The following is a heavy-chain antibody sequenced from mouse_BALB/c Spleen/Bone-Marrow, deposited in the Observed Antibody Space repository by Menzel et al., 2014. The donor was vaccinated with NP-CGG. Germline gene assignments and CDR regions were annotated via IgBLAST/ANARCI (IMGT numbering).Heavy chain of an antibody. Sequence: QVQLQQPGAELARPGASVKLSCKASGYTFTSYWMQWVKQRPGQGLEWIGAIYPGDGDTRYTQKFKGKATLTADKSSSTAYMQLSSLASEDSAVYYCARGDYETWFAYWGQGTLATVSA. D-gene: IGHD2-4*01. CDR3: ARGDYETWFAY. J-gene: IGHJ3*01. CDR2: IYPGDGDT. V-gene: IGHV1-87*01. CDR1: GYTFTSYW.